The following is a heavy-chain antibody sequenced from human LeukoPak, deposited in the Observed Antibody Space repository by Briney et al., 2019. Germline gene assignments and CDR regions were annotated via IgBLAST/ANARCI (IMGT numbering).Heavy chain of an antibody. CDR1: GGSISSYY. CDR2: IYYSGST. CDR3: ARHDYYYDSSGYEGYFDY. V-gene: IGHV4-59*08. J-gene: IGHJ4*02. D-gene: IGHD3-22*01. Sequence: SETLSLTCTVSGGSISSYYWSWIRQPPGKGLEWIGYIYYSGSTNYNPSLKSRATISVDTSKNQFSLKLSSVTAADTAVYYCARHDYYYDSSGYEGYFDYWGQGTLVTVSS.